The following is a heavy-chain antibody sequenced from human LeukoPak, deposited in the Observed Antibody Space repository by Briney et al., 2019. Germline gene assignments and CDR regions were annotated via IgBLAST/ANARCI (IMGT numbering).Heavy chain of an antibody. CDR2: ISWKSDSI. Sequence: GGSLRLSCAASGFTFDDYAMHWVRQAPGKGLEWVSGISWKSDSIGYADSVKGRFTIPRDNAKNSLYLQMNSLRAEDTALYYCVKENYDILAGSLSEGMDVWGQGTTVTVSS. V-gene: IGHV3-9*01. D-gene: IGHD3-9*01. J-gene: IGHJ6*02. CDR1: GFTFDDYA. CDR3: VKENYDILAGSLSEGMDV.